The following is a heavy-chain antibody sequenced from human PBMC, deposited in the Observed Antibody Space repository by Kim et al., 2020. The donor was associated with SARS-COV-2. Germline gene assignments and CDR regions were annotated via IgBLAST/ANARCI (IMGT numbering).Heavy chain of an antibody. Sequence: GGSLRLSCAASGFTFSNAWMSWVRQAPGKGLEWVGRIKSKTDGGSTDYAAPVKGSITIARDDSKNTLYLQMNSLKTEDTAVYYCTTSGGAEWLLPPFVIGGCYYGIDVWGQGTTVTVSS. D-gene: IGHD3-3*01. V-gene: IGHV3-15*01. CDR1: GFTFSNAW. CDR3: TTSGGAEWLLPPFVIGGCYYGIDV. CDR2: IKSKTDGGST. J-gene: IGHJ6*02.